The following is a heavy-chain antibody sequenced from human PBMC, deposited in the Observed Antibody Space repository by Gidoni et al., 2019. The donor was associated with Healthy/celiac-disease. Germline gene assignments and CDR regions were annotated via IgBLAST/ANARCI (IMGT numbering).Heavy chain of an antibody. CDR3: ARQGSYDYGDYVPRSSYYYYGMDV. CDR2: IDPSDSYT. V-gene: IGHV5-10-1*01. J-gene: IGHJ6*02. D-gene: IGHD4-17*01. Sequence: EVQLVQSGAEVKKPGESLRISCKGSGYSFTSYWISWVRQMPGKGLEWMGRIDPSDSYTNYSPSFQGHVTISADKSISTAYLQWSSLKASDTAMYYCARQGSYDYGDYVPRSSYYYYGMDVWGQGTTVTVSS. CDR1: GYSFTSYW.